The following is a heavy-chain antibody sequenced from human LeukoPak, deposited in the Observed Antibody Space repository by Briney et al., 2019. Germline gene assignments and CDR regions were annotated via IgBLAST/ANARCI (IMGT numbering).Heavy chain of an antibody. CDR1: GFSFSDFG. J-gene: IGHJ4*02. CDR2: IRSDGSSI. CDR3: AKDHDEYGNDC. Sequence: PGGSLRLSCAASGFSFSDFGMHWIRQAPGKGLEWVTLIRSDGSSIYYADSVKGRFTISRDNSRNTLYLQMNSLRVEDTAVYYCAKDHDEYGNDCWGQGILVTVST. V-gene: IGHV3-30*02. D-gene: IGHD4-11*01.